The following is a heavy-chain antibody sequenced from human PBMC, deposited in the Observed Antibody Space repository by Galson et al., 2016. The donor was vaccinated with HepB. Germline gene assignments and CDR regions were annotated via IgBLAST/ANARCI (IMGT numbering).Heavy chain of an antibody. CDR1: GFPFDDFA. D-gene: IGHD3-10*01. CDR2: ITWNGKIE. V-gene: IGHV3-9*01. Sequence: SLRLSCAASGFPFDDFAMHWVRQTPKKGLEWVASITWNGKIEGYADSVKGRVNLSRDNAENSLHLQMNSLRPEDAALYYCAKDRGNLIYYHLYGMDVWGQVTTVTVSS. J-gene: IGHJ6*02. CDR3: AKDRGNLIYYHLYGMDV.